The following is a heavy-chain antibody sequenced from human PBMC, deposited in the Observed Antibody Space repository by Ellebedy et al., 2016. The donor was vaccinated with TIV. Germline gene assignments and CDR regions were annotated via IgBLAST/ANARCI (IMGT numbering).Heavy chain of an antibody. CDR1: GGTFSDYY. D-gene: IGHD5-18*01. CDR3: ARQTDTAGNYYYYMDV. V-gene: IGHV4-39*01. Sequence: SETLSLTXAVYGGTFSDYYWGWIRQPPGKGLEWIGSIYYSGSTYYNPSLKSRVTISVDTSKNQFSLKLSSVTAADTAVYYCARQTDTAGNYYYYMDVWGKGTTVTVSS. CDR2: IYYSGST. J-gene: IGHJ6*03.